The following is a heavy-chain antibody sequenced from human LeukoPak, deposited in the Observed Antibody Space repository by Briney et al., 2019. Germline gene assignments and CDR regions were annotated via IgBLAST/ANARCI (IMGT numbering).Heavy chain of an antibody. CDR3: ARIWESVRVGATNGAFDI. Sequence: SGPALVKPTQTHTLTCTFSGFSLSTSGMCVSWIRQPPGKALEWLARIDWDDDKYYSTSLKTRLTISKDTSKNQVVLTMTNMDPVDTATYYCARIWESVRVGATNGAFDIWGQGTMVTVSS. CDR2: IDWDDDK. V-gene: IGHV2-70*11. D-gene: IGHD1-26*01. CDR1: GFSLSTSGMC. J-gene: IGHJ3*02.